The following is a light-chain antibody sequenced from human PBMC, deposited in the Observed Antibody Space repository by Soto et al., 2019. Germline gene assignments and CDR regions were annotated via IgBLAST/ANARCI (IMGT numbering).Light chain of an antibody. CDR3: QQRSDWPST. Sequence: EIVLTQSPATLSLSPGERATLACRASQSVSRYLAWYQQKTGQDPRLLIYDASNRATVIPARFSGSVSGTDFTLTISSLEPADFAVYYCQQRSDWPSTVGGGTKVQIK. J-gene: IGKJ4*01. V-gene: IGKV3-11*01. CDR1: QSVSRY. CDR2: DAS.